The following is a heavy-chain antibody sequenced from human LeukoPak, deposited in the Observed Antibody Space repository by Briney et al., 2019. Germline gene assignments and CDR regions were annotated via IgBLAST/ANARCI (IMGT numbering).Heavy chain of an antibody. D-gene: IGHD3-3*01. CDR2: IKQDGSKK. Sequence: PGGSLRLSCAASGFTFSSYWMSWVRQAPGQGLEWVGNIKQDGSKKYYVDSVKGRFTISRDNAKNSLYLQMNSLRAEDTAMYYCARDAPPYYDFWSGSPLFDYWGQGTLVTVSS. V-gene: IGHV3-7*01. J-gene: IGHJ4*02. CDR3: ARDAPPYYDFWSGSPLFDY. CDR1: GFTFSSYW.